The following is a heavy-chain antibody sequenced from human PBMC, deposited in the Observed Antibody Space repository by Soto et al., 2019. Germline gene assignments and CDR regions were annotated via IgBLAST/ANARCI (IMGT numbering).Heavy chain of an antibody. D-gene: IGHD3-10*01. J-gene: IGHJ6*02. Sequence: ASVNVSCKVSGYTLTDLSRHWVRQAPGKGLEWPGGFDPEEGETIYAQKFQGRVTMTEDTSTDTAHMQLSSLRSEDTAVYYCATGRVAMVRADPEGRNYYYYYHGMDVWCQGATVTVCS. V-gene: IGHV1-24*01. CDR1: GYTLTDLS. CDR3: ATGRVAMVRADPEGRNYYYYYHGMDV. CDR2: FDPEEGET.